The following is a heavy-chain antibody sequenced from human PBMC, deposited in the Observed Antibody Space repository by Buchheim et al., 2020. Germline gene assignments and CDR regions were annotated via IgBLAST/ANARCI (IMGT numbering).Heavy chain of an antibody. CDR2: INPSGGST. V-gene: IGHV1-46*01. CDR1: GYTFTSYY. J-gene: IGHJ5*02. Sequence: QVQLVQSGAEVKKPGASVKVSCKASGYTFTSYYMHWVRQAPGQGLEWMGIINPSGGSTSYAQKFQGRVTMTRDTSTSTVYMELSRLRSEDTAVYYCARDEIGEWFGELLSPPSTWFDPWGQGTL. D-gene: IGHD3-10*01. CDR3: ARDEIGEWFGELLSPPSTWFDP.